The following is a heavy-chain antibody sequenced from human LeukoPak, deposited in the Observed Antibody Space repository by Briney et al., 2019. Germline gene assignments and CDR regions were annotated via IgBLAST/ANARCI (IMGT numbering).Heavy chain of an antibody. CDR2: IYYSGTT. V-gene: IGHV4-59*12. J-gene: IGHJ4*02. CDR3: ARGHSSAGSGSYYYGY. D-gene: IGHD3-10*01. CDR1: GGSISSYY. Sequence: PSETLSLTRTVSGGSISSYYWNWIRQPPGKGLEWIGYIYYSGTTNYNPSLKSRVTISVDTSKTHFSLKLSSVTAADTAVYYCARGHSSAGSGSYYYGYWGQGTLVTVSS.